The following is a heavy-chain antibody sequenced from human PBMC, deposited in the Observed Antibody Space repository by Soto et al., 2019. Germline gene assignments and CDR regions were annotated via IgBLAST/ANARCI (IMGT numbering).Heavy chain of an antibody. CDR1: GGSISSCGYS. V-gene: IGHV4-30-2*01. J-gene: IGHJ6*02. Sequence: SETLSLTCAVSGGSISSCGYSWSWIRQPPGKVLEWIGYIYHSGSTYYNPSLKSRVTISVCRSTNQASLKLSSVTAADTAVYYCHALGPLATAGNGEYYYCGMDLCGQGTTV. CDR3: HALGPLATAGNGEYYYCGMDL. CDR2: IYHSGST.